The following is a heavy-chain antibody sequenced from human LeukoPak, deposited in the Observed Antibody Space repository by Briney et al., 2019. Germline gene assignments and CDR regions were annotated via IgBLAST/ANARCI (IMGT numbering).Heavy chain of an antibody. CDR1: GCTFSSYA. D-gene: IGHD3-9*01. CDR3: AKDFGILTDTNAFDI. CDR2: ISGSGGST. V-gene: IGHV3-23*01. J-gene: IGHJ3*02. Sequence: GGSPRLSCAASGCTFSSYAMSWVRQAPGKGLEWVSAISGSGGSTYYADSVKGRFTISRDNSKNTLYLQMNSLRAEDTAVYYCAKDFGILTDTNAFDIWGQGTMVTVSS.